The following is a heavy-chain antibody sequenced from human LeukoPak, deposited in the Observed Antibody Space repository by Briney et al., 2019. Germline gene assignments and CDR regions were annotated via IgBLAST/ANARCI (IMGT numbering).Heavy chain of an antibody. V-gene: IGHV4-59*01. CDR3: AIYSSSWYAVFDP. CDR2: IYYSGST. CDR1: GGSISSYY. Sequence: SETLSLTCTVAGGSISSYYWSWIRQPPGKGLEWLGYIYYSGSTNYNPSLKSRVTISVDTSKNQFSLKLSSVTAADTAVYYCAIYSSSWYAVFDPWGQGTLVTVSS. D-gene: IGHD6-13*01. J-gene: IGHJ5*02.